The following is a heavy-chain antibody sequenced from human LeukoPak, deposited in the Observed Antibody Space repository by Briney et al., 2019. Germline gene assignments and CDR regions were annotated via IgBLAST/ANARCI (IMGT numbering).Heavy chain of an antibody. CDR3: ARVNPHRLLGFGGGWFDP. V-gene: IGHV1-18*01. Sequence: ASVKVSCKASGYIFSNFGITWVRQAPGQGLEWMGWISTYNGNTRYAQNLQGRVTMTTDTSTSTAYRELRSLRSDDTAVYFCARVNPHRLLGFGGGWFDPWGQGTLVTVSS. D-gene: IGHD3-10*01. J-gene: IGHJ5*02. CDR2: ISTYNGNT. CDR1: GYIFSNFG.